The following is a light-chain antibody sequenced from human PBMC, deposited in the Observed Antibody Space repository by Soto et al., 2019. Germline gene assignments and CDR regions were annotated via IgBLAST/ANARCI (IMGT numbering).Light chain of an antibody. CDR1: SSDVGGYDY. J-gene: IGLJ1*01. Sequence: QSALTQPASVSGSPGQSITIYCTGTSSDVGGYDYVSWYQQHPGKVPKLMIYEVSNRPSGVSNRFSGSKSGNTASLTISGLHAEDEADYYCSSYTSSSTLYVFGTGTKLTVL. CDR2: EVS. CDR3: SSYTSSSTLYV. V-gene: IGLV2-14*01.